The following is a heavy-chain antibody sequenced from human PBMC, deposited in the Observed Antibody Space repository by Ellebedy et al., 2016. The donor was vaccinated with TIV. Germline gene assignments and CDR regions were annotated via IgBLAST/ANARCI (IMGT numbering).Heavy chain of an antibody. CDR1: GFTFSPYA. J-gene: IGHJ5*02. Sequence: GESLKISCAASGFTFSPYAMAWVRQAPGKGLEWVSGIVGSGAEKYADSVKGRFTISRDNSMNTLYLRMHSLRAEDSAIYYCARDGVTGNSRWDWLDPWGQGTLVTVSS. CDR2: IVGSGA. D-gene: IGHD6-13*01. CDR3: ARDGVTGNSRWDWLDP. V-gene: IGHV3-23*01.